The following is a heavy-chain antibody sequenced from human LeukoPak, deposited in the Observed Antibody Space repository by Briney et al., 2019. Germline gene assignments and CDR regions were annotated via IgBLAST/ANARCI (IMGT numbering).Heavy chain of an antibody. Sequence: GGSLRLSCAASGFAFSDYAMSWVRQAPGKGLVWVSIITSNGARTNYAESVKGRFTISRDNSKNTLYLQMTGLRAEDTAGYYCVTVNGSYYLEYWGQGTLVTVSS. D-gene: IGHD1-26*01. CDR1: GFAFSDYA. V-gene: IGHV3-23*01. CDR3: VTVNGSYYLEY. J-gene: IGHJ4*02. CDR2: ITSNGART.